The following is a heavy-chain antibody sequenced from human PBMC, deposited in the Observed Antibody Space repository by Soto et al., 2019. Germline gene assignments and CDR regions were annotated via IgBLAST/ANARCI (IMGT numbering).Heavy chain of an antibody. Sequence: ASVKVSCKASGGTFSSYAISWVRQAPGQGLEWMGGIIPIFGTANYAQKFQGRVTITADESTSKAYMELSSLRSEDTAVYYCARDKTGGILAGPPDMVREISLENWFDPWGQGTLVTVSS. V-gene: IGHV1-69*13. J-gene: IGHJ5*02. CDR2: IIPIFGTA. CDR1: GGTFSSYA. CDR3: ARDKTGGILAGPPDMVREISLENWFDP. D-gene: IGHD3-10*01.